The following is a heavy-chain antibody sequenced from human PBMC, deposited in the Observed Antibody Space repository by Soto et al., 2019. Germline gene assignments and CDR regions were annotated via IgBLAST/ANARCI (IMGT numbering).Heavy chain of an antibody. Sequence: PGGSLRLSCAASGFTFSSYSMNLIRLAPGKGLEWISNISAGGSNKYYSDSVKGRFTISRDNSKSTLFLQMSSLRVEDTAVYYCAKDSRDKSPARDPFDPWGRGTLVTVSS. J-gene: IGHJ5*02. CDR2: ISAGGSNK. CDR3: AKDSRDKSPARDPFDP. D-gene: IGHD2-21*01. V-gene: IGHV3-48*01. CDR1: GFTFSSYS.